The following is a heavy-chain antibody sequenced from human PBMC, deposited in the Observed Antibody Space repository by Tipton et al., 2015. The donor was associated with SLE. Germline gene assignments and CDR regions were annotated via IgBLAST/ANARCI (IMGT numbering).Heavy chain of an antibody. CDR2: IKQDGSEK. V-gene: IGHV3-7*01. CDR1: GFTFSSYW. Sequence: QLVQSGGGLVQPGGSLRLSCAASGFTFSSYWMSWVRQAPGKGLEWVANIKQDGSEKYYVDSVKGRFTISRDNAKNSLYLQMNSLRVEDTAVYYCARDCVVAAATPPDYWGQGTLVTVSS. CDR3: ARDCVVAAATPPDY. D-gene: IGHD2-15*01. J-gene: IGHJ4*02.